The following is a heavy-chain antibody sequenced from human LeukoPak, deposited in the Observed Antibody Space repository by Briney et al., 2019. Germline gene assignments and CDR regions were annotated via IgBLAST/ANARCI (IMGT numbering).Heavy chain of an antibody. D-gene: IGHD4-23*01. CDR1: GFTFSDYY. Sequence: PGGSLRLSCAASGFTFSDYYMSWIRQAPGKGLEWVSYISSSGSTIYYADSVKGRFTISRDNAKNSLYLQMNSLRAEGTAVYYCATTYSGPYYYYYGMDVWGQGTTVTVSS. CDR3: ATTYSGPYYYYYGMDV. J-gene: IGHJ6*02. CDR2: ISSSGSTI. V-gene: IGHV3-11*01.